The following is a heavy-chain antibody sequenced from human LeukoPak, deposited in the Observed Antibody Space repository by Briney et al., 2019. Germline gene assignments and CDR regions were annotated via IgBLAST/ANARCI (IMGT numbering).Heavy chain of an antibody. CDR1: GYSISSGYY. CDR2: IYHSGST. D-gene: IGHD3-3*01. CDR3: ARDNYDFWSGYTPY. V-gene: IGHV4-38-2*02. Sequence: SETLSLTCTVSGYSISSGYYWGWIRQPSGKGLEWIGSIYHSGSTYYNPSLKSRVTISVDTSKNQFSLKLSSVTAADTAVYYCARDNYDFWSGYTPYWGQGTLVTVSS. J-gene: IGHJ4*02.